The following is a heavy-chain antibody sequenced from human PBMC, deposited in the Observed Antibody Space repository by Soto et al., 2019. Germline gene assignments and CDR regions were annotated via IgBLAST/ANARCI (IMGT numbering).Heavy chain of an antibody. D-gene: IGHD6-19*01. CDR2: ISWNSGRI. Sequence: GGSLRLSCSASGFIFDHYAMHWVRQAPGKGLEWVSGISWNSGRIVYADSVKGRFTISRDNAKNSLYLQMNSLRAEDTAVYYCTKDFIRYSSGYYLGYFYYIDVWGKGITVTVSS. V-gene: IGHV3-9*01. J-gene: IGHJ6*03. CDR1: GFIFDHYA. CDR3: TKDFIRYSSGYYLGYFYYIDV.